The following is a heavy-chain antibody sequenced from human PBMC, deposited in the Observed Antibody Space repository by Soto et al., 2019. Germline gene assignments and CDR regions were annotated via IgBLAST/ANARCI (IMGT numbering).Heavy chain of an antibody. J-gene: IGHJ6*02. Sequence: GESLKISCKGSGYSFTSYWIGWVRQMPGKGLEWMGIIYPGDSDTRYSPSFQGQVTISADKSISTAYLQWSSLKASDTAMYYCARIVAEYGTTSPETYGMDVWGQGTTVTVSS. D-gene: IGHD1-7*01. CDR2: IYPGDSDT. CDR1: GYSFTSYW. V-gene: IGHV5-51*01. CDR3: ARIVAEYGTTSPETYGMDV.